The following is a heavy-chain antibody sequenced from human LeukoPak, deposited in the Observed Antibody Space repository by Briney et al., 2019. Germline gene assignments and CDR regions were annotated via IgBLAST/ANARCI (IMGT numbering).Heavy chain of an antibody. D-gene: IGHD3-10*01. J-gene: IGHJ5*02. CDR3: ARRIRLWFGELSNWFDP. V-gene: IGHV4-61*02. Sequence: TSETLSLTCTVSGGSISSGSYYWSWIRQPAGKGLEWIGRIYTSGSTNYNPSLKSRVTISVDTSKNQFSLKLSSVTAADTAVYYCARRIRLWFGELSNWFDPWGQGTLVTVSS. CDR2: IYTSGST. CDR1: GGSISSGSYY.